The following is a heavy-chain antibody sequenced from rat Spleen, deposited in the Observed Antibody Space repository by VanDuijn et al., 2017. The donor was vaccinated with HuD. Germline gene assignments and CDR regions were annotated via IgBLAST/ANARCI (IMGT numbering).Heavy chain of an antibody. D-gene: IGHD1-6*01. CDR1: GFTFSDYA. V-gene: IGHV5-17*01. CDR2: IIYDGSST. CDR3: ARHVYTTDYLNWFAY. Sequence: EVQMVESGGGLVKPGRSLKLSCAASGFTFSDYAMAWVRQAPKKGLEWVATIIYDGSSTYYRDSVKGRFTISRDNAKNIQYLQMDSLRSEDTANYYCARHVYTTDYLNWFAYWGQGTLVTVSS. J-gene: IGHJ3*01.